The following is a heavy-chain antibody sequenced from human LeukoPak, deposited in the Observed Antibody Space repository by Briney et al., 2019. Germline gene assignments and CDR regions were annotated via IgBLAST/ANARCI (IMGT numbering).Heavy chain of an antibody. J-gene: IGHJ3*02. CDR2: ISSSSSYI. CDR3: ARTFEYSSSRDAFDM. Sequence: GGSLRLSCAASGFTFKTYTMHWVRQAPGMGLEWVSSISSSSSYIFYADSVKGRFTISRDNAKNSLYLQMNSLRAEDTAMYYCARTFEYSSSRDAFDMWGQGTMVTVSS. V-gene: IGHV3-21*01. D-gene: IGHD6-6*01. CDR1: GFTFKTYT.